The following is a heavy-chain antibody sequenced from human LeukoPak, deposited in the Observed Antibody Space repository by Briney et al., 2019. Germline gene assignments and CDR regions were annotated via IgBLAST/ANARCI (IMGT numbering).Heavy chain of an antibody. J-gene: IGHJ6*03. CDR3: ARGTGVTIFYYYYMDV. CDR1: GYTFTSYD. V-gene: IGHV1-8*01. CDR2: MNPNSGNT. Sequence: ASVKVSCKASGYTFTSYDINWVRQATVQGLEWMGWMNPNSGNTGYAQKFQGRVTMTRNTSISTAYMELSSLRSEDTAVYYCARGTGVTIFYYYYMDVWGKGTTVTISS. D-gene: IGHD3-9*01.